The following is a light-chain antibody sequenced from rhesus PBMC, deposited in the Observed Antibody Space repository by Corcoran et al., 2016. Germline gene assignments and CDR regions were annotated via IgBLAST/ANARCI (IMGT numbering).Light chain of an antibody. J-gene: IGKJ2*01. V-gene: IGKV1-66*01. CDR2: SAS. CDR3: QQYKNIPYS. CDR1: QDINNY. Sequence: DIQMTQSPSSLSASVGDRVTITCRASQDINNYLSWYQQIPGKAPKPLIYSASSLETGVPSRFSGTRSGTDYALTITTLQPEDVATYYCQQYKNIPYSFGQGTKVEIK.